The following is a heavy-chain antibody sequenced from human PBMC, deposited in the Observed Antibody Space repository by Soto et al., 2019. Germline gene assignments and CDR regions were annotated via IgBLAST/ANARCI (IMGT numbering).Heavy chain of an antibody. CDR2: IYYSGTT. J-gene: IGHJ4*02. CDR1: GDSITSSSYH. V-gene: IGHV4-39*01. Sequence: SETLSLTCTVSGDSITSSSYHWGWIRQPPGKGLEWIGSIYYSGTTFYNPSLKSRVTISVDTSKNQFSLKLSSVTAADTVIYYCVRLVKGGNSYGYIDNWGQGTLVTVSS. CDR3: VRLVKGGNSYGYIDN. D-gene: IGHD5-18*01.